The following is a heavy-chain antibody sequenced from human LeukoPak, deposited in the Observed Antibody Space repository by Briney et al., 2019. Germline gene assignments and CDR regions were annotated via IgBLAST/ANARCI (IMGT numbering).Heavy chain of an antibody. V-gene: IGHV4-4*07. CDR1: GGSISRYY. D-gene: IGHD4-17*01. CDR2: IYTSGST. CDR3: ASTHYGDPTGDY. Sequence: NSSETLSLTCTVSGGSISRYYWSWIRQPAGKGLEWIGRIYTSGSTNYNPSLKSRVTMSLDTSKNQFSLKLSSVTAADTAVYYCASTHYGDPTGDYWGQGTLVTVSS. J-gene: IGHJ4*02.